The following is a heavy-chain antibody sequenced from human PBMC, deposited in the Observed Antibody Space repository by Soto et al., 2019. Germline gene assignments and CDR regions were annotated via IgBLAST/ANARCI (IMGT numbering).Heavy chain of an antibody. J-gene: IGHJ4*03. CDR1: GFTFSTYA. CDR3: ARDSYGLDY. Sequence: GGSLRLSCAASGFTFSTYAMHWVRQAPGKGLEWVAIISYDGSNKYYADSVKGRFTISRDNSKNTLYLQMNSLRAEDTAVYYCARDSYGLDYWGQGTMVTVSS. V-gene: IGHV3-30-3*01. D-gene: IGHD5-18*01. CDR2: ISYDGSNK.